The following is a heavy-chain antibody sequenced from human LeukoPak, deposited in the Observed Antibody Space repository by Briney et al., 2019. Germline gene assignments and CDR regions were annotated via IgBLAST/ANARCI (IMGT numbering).Heavy chain of an antibody. CDR3: ARGMFDNSGHYYYFYYALDV. CDR2: MNAKIGHT. D-gene: IGHD3-22*01. Sequence: ASVKVSCKASGYTFTSYHIDWVRQAPGQGPEWMGWMNAKIGHTGYAQNLEGRVTMTRDTSTNTAYMELRGLRSEDTAVYFCARGMFDNSGHYYYFYYALDVWGQGTTVTVSS. V-gene: IGHV1-8*01. CDR1: GYTFTSYH. J-gene: IGHJ6*02.